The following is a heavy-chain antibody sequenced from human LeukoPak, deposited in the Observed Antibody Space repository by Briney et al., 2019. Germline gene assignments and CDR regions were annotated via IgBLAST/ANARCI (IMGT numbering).Heavy chain of an antibody. J-gene: IGHJ4*02. V-gene: IGHV3-30*03. Sequence: GGSLRLSCAASGFSLTHDAIHWVRQAPGKGLESVAVVSKDTVTKFYRDSVKGRFTVSTDSSKNTVYLQMTGLRSEDTAVYYCAGDRWRGAPDYFDCWGQGTLVTVSS. CDR2: VSKDTVTK. CDR1: GFSLTHDA. D-gene: IGHD1-26*01. CDR3: AGDRWRGAPDYFDC.